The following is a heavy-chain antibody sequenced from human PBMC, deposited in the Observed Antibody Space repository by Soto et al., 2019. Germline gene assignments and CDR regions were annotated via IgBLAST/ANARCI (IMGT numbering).Heavy chain of an antibody. J-gene: IGHJ6*02. CDR3: ARDRIVVVPAATSITNYYYYYYGMDV. CDR1: GYTFTSYY. V-gene: IGHV1-46*01. Sequence: ASVKVSCKASGYTFTSYYMHWVRQAPGQGLEWMGIINPSGGSTSYAQKFQGRVTMTRDTSTSTVYMELSSLRSEDTAVYYCARDRIVVVPAATSITNYYYYYYGMDVWGQGTTVTVSS. D-gene: IGHD2-2*01. CDR2: INPSGGST.